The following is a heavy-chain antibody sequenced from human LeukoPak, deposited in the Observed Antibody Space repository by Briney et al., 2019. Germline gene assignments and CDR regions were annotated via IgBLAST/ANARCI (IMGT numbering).Heavy chain of an antibody. D-gene: IGHD5-12*01. V-gene: IGHV4-59*01. CDR1: GGSISSYY. J-gene: IGHJ4*02. CDR3: AISRGYSGYEPFSFDY. Sequence: SETLSLTCTVSGGSISSYYWSWIRQPPGKGLEWIGYIYYSGSTNYNPSLKSRDTISVDTSKNQFSLKLSSVTAADTAVYYCAISRGYSGYEPFSFDYWGQGTLVTVSS. CDR2: IYYSGST.